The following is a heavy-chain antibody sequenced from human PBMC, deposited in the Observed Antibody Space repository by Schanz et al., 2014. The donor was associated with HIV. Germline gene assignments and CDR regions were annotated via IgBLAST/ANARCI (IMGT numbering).Heavy chain of an antibody. D-gene: IGHD2-15*01. Sequence: VQLVESGGGVVQPGRSLRLSCAASGFTFSDYALNWVRQAPGKGLEWVSGITANGGANYADSVKGRFTISRDNSKNTLFLQMNSLRAEDTAVYHCAARYCSGAECYSLDYWGQGTLVTVSS. CDR1: GFTFSDYA. V-gene: IGHV3-23*04. J-gene: IGHJ4*02. CDR3: AARYCSGAECYSLDY. CDR2: ITANGGA.